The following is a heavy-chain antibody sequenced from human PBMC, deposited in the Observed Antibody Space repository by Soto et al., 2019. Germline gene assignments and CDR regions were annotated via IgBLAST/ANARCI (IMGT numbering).Heavy chain of an antibody. D-gene: IGHD3-10*01. CDR3: AHFAYYGSASLNN. CDR1: GFSLSTSGVG. V-gene: IGHV2-5*02. CDR2: IYWDDDK. Sequence: QITLKESGPTLVKPTQTLTLTCPVSGFSLSTSGVGVAWIRQHPGKALQWLGIIYWDDDKRYSPSLRSRLTITKDSSKNQVVLSMANMQSMDTATNFCAHFAYYGSASLNNWGQGTLVSVSS. J-gene: IGHJ4*02.